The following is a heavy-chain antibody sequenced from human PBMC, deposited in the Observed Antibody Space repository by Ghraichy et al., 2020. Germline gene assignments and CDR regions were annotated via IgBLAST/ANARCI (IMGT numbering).Heavy chain of an antibody. Sequence: GGSLRLSCAVSGFSVSSNYMSWVRQAPGKGLGCVSSINSGGTTYYPDSVVGRFTISTDNSKNTLYLHMNILRAEDTALYYCASRPPMSCGRASCPFDYWGQGILVTVSS. CDR1: GFSVSSNY. V-gene: IGHV3-53*01. CDR3: ASRPPMSCGRASCPFDY. CDR2: INSGGTT. J-gene: IGHJ4*02. D-gene: IGHD2-2*01.